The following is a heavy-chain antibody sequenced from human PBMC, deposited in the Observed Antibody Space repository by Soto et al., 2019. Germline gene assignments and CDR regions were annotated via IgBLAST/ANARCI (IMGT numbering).Heavy chain of an antibody. Sequence: SVKVSCKASGGTFSSYAISWVRQAPGQGLEWMGGIIPIFGTANYAQKFQGRVTIAADKSTSTAYMELSSLRSEDTAVYYCARGSAYCGGRCYVDYWGQGTLVTVSS. CDR1: GGTFSSYA. J-gene: IGHJ4*02. V-gene: IGHV1-69*06. D-gene: IGHD2-21*01. CDR2: IIPIFGTA. CDR3: ARGSAYCGGRCYVDY.